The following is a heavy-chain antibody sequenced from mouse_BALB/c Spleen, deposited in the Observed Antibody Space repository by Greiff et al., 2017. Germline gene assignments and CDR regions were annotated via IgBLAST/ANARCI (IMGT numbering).Heavy chain of an antibody. CDR1: GFDFSRYW. Sequence: EVKLVESGGGLVQPGGSLKLSCAASGFDFSRYWMSWVRQAPGKGLEWIGEINPDSSTINYTPSLKDKFIISRDNAKNTLYLQMSKVRSEDTALYYCARPGGSLYYYAMDYWGQGTTVTVSS. J-gene: IGHJ4*01. V-gene: IGHV4-1*02. D-gene: IGHD6-1*01. CDR3: ARPGGSLYYYAMDY. CDR2: INPDSSTI.